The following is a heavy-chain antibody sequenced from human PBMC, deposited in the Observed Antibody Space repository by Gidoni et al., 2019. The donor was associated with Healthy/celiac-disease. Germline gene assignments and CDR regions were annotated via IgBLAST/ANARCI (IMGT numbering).Heavy chain of an antibody. Sequence: QVQLVESGGGVVQPGRSLSLSCASSGFTFISYGMPWVRQAPGKGLEWVAVISYDGSNKYYADSVKGRFTISRDNSKNTLYLQMNSRRAEDTAVYYCAKDRGAVAGPSTLDYWGQGTLVTVSS. J-gene: IGHJ4*02. CDR2: ISYDGSNK. CDR3: AKDRGAVAGPSTLDY. CDR1: GFTFISYG. V-gene: IGHV3-30*18. D-gene: IGHD6-19*01.